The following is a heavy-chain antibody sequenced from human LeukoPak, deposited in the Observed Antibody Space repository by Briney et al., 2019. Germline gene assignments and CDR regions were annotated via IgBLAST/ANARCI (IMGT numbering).Heavy chain of an antibody. CDR2: IYYSGST. J-gene: IGHJ5*02. CDR3: ARLTVPLRFDP. Sequence: SETLSLTCTVSGGSISSYYWSWIRQPPGKGLEWIGYIYYSGSTDYNPSLKSRVTISVDTSKNQFSLKLNSVSAADTAVYYCARLTVPLRFDPWGQGTLVTVSS. V-gene: IGHV4-59*01. CDR1: GGSISSYY. D-gene: IGHD2-2*01.